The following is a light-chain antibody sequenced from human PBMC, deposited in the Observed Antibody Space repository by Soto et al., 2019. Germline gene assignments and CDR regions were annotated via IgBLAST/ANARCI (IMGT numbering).Light chain of an antibody. CDR3: QQYYSTPQT. V-gene: IGKV4-1*01. Sequence: DIVMTQSPDSLAVSLGERATINCKSSQSVLYSSNNKNYLAWYQQKPGQPPKLLISWASTRESGVPDLFSGSGSGSDFTLTISTLQAEDVAVYYCQQYYSTPQTFGQGTKVEIK. J-gene: IGKJ1*01. CDR2: WAS. CDR1: QSVLYSSNNKNY.